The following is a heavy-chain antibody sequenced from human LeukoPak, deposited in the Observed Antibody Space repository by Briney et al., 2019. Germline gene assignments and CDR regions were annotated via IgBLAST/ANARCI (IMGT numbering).Heavy chain of an antibody. D-gene: IGHD2-2*01. CDR3: ASQIGTGTSTFHFDL. J-gene: IGHJ2*01. CDR1: GCTISSYF. CDR2: IYYSGSS. Sequence: PSETLSLTCTASGCTISSYFWSWIRQPPGKGLEWIGYIYYSGSSNYNPSLKSRVTISVDTSKNQLSLKLRSVTAADTYVYSCASQIGTGTSTFHFDLWGRGTLVTVSS. V-gene: IGHV4-59*01.